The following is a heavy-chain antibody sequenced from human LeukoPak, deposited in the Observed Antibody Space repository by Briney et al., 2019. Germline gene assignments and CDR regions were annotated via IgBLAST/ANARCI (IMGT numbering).Heavy chain of an antibody. Sequence: PSETLSLTCTVSGGSISSGGYYWSWIRQHPGKGLEWIGYIYYSGSTYYNPSLKSRVTISVGTSKNQFSLKLSSVTAADTAVYYCARASVAGDFDYWGQGTLVTVSS. J-gene: IGHJ4*02. CDR2: IYYSGST. V-gene: IGHV4-31*03. CDR1: GGSISSGGYY. D-gene: IGHD6-19*01. CDR3: ARASVAGDFDY.